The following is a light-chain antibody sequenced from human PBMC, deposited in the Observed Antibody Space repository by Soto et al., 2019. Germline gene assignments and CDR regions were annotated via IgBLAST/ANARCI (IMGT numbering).Light chain of an antibody. J-gene: IGLJ1*01. CDR1: SSNIGAGYD. CDR2: GNT. Sequence: QSVLTQPPSVSGAPGQRVTISCTGSSSNIGAGYDVHWYQLLPGTAPKLLIYGNTNRPSGVPDRFSGSKSGSSASLAITGLRAEYEADYFCQSYDSSLNLAVFGTGTKVTVL. CDR3: QSYDSSLNLAV. V-gene: IGLV1-40*01.